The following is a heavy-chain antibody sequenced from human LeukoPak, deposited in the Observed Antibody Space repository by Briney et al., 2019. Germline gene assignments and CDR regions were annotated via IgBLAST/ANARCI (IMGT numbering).Heavy chain of an antibody. CDR1: GFTVSSNY. CDR3: ARGGEYSGYDSDY. Sequence: GGSLRLSCAASGFTVSSNYMSWVRQAPGKGLEWVSVIYSGGSTYYADSVKGRFTISRDNSKNTLYLQMNSLRAEDTAVYYCARGGEYSGYDSDYWGQGTLVTVSS. D-gene: IGHD5-12*01. V-gene: IGHV3-53*01. CDR2: IYSGGST. J-gene: IGHJ4*02.